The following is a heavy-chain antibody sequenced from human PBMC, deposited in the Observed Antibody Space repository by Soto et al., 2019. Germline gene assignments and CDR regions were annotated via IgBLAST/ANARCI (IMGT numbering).Heavy chain of an antibody. CDR1: GFSFSTYD. V-gene: IGHV3-48*02. D-gene: IGHD5-12*01. Sequence: PGGSLRLSCAASGFSFSTYDMNWVRQAPGKGLERVSYISGGSSRIFYADSVKGRFTISRDNAKNSLYLQMNSLRDEDTGVYYCARVIYGGWSTIKDYYYYAMDVWGQGTTVTVSS. CDR3: ARVIYGGWSTIKDYYYYAMDV. J-gene: IGHJ6*02. CDR2: ISGGSSRI.